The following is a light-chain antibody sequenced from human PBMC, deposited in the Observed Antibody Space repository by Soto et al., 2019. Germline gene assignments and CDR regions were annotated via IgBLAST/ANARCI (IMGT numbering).Light chain of an antibody. CDR3: LLSYNAARV. CDR2: DTS. J-gene: IGLJ2*01. Sequence: QAVVTQEPSVTVSPGGTVTLTCGSSTGAVTSNHHPYWFQQKAGQAPRTLIYDTSNKHSWTPARFSGSLLGDKAALTLSGAQPEDEAQYYCLLSYNAARVFGGGTQLTVL. CDR1: TGAVTSNHH. V-gene: IGLV7-46*01.